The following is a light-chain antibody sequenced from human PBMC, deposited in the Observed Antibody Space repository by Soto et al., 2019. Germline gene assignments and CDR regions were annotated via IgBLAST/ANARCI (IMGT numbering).Light chain of an antibody. V-gene: IGKV3-15*01. Sequence: EIVMTQSPATLSVSPGEGVTLSCRASQSVSSDSAWYQQKPGQSPRLLMYGASTRATDIPARFSGGGSGTEFTLTISSLQSEDVAIYYCQQYHDWPPITFGHGTKVDIK. J-gene: IGKJ3*01. CDR2: GAS. CDR3: QQYHDWPPIT. CDR1: QSVSSD.